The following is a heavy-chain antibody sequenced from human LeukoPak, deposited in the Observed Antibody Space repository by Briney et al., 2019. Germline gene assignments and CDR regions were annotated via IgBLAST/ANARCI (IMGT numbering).Heavy chain of an antibody. CDR1: GXTXXDXX. J-gene: IGHJ5*01. CDR2: INTGGTNT. V-gene: IGHV3-11*01. D-gene: IGHD5-24*01. Sequence: GGSLRLSCAASGXTXXDXXMGWIRQAXXXXXXXXXXINTGGTNTYYGDSVKGRFTISRDNAKNSLYLQMNILRAEDTAVYFCARPHTQNGYNKGFDSWGQGTLVTVSS. CDR3: ARPHTQNGYNKGFDS.